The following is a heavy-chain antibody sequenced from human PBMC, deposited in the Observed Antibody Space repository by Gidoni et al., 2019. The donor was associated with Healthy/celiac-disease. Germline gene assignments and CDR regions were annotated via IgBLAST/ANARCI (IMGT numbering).Heavy chain of an antibody. CDR3: ARALNRWELPGVDY. J-gene: IGHJ4*02. D-gene: IGHD1-26*01. CDR2: ISSSSSYI. V-gene: IGHV3-21*01. CDR1: GFTFSSYS. Sequence: EVQLVESGGGRVKPGGSLRLACAASGFTFSSYSMNWVRQAPGKGLALVSSISSSSSYIYYADSVKGRFTLSRDNAKNSLYLQMNSLRAEDTAVYYCARALNRWELPGVDYWGQGTLVTVSS.